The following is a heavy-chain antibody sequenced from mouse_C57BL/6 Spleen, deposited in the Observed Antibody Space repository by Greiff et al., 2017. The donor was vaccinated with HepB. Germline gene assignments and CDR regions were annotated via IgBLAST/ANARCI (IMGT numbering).Heavy chain of an antibody. CDR2: ISSGSSTI. D-gene: IGHD2-2*01. J-gene: IGHJ2*01. V-gene: IGHV5-17*01. CDR1: GFTFSDYG. Sequence: EVMLVESGGGLVKPGGSLKLSCAASGFTFSDYGMHWVRQAPEKGLEWVAYISSGSSTIYYADTVKGRFTISRDNAKNTLFLQMTSLRSEDTAMYYCARRWLPTFDYWGQGTTLTVSS. CDR3: ARRWLPTFDY.